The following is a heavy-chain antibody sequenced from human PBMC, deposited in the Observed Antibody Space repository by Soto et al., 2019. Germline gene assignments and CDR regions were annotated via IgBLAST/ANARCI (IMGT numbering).Heavy chain of an antibody. CDR3: AKDRTYSSGWWGPYYYYYGMDV. D-gene: IGHD6-19*01. Sequence: QVQLVESGGGVVQPGRSLRLSCAASGFTFSSYGMHWVRQAPGKGLEWVAVISYDGSNKYYADSVKGRFTISRDNSKNTLYLQMNSLRAEDTAVYYCAKDRTYSSGWWGPYYYYYGMDVWGQGTTVTVSS. J-gene: IGHJ6*02. V-gene: IGHV3-30*18. CDR2: ISYDGSNK. CDR1: GFTFSSYG.